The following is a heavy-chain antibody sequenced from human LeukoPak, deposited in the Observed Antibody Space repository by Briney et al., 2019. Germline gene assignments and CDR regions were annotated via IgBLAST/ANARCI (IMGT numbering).Heavy chain of an antibody. Sequence: ASVKVSCKASGYTFASYGISWVRQAPGQGLEWMGWISAYNGNTNYAQKLQGRVTMTRDTSINTAYMELSRLTSDDTAVYYCARDRDYMVRGIIITYWGQGTLVTVSS. V-gene: IGHV1-18*01. J-gene: IGHJ4*02. D-gene: IGHD3-10*01. CDR1: GYTFASYG. CDR3: ARDRDYMVRGIIITY. CDR2: ISAYNGNT.